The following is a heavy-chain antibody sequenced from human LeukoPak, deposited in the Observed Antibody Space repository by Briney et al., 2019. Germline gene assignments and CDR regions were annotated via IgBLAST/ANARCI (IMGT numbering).Heavy chain of an antibody. CDR3: ARRQWRQGDDAFDI. CDR2: IYSGGST. CDR1: GFTVSSNY. J-gene: IGHJ3*02. D-gene: IGHD6-19*01. V-gene: IGHV3-66*01. Sequence: GGSLRLSCAASGFTVSSNYMSWVRQAPGKGLEWVSVIYSGGSTYYADFVKGRFTISRDNSKNTLYLQMNSLRAEDTAVYYCARRQWRQGDDAFDIWGQGTMVTVSS.